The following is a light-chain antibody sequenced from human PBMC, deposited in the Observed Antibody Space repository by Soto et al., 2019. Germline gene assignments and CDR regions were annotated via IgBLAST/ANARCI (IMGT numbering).Light chain of an antibody. J-gene: IGKJ3*01. CDR2: GAS. Sequence: EIVLTQSPGTLALSRGERAPLYCRARQSVVSNYLAWYQQKPGQAPRVPIYGASSRPTGIPDRFSGSGSGADFTLTISRLEPEDFAVYYCQQYTNSPFTVGPGTKVDTK. CDR3: QQYTNSPFT. V-gene: IGKV3-20*01. CDR1: QSVVSNY.